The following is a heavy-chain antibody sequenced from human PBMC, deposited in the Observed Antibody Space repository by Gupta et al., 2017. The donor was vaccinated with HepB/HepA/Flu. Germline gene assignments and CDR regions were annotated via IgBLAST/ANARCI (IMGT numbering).Heavy chain of an antibody. J-gene: IGHJ6*02. CDR1: GGSISNPH. CDR2: LYHSGST. V-gene: IGHV4-59*11. Sequence: QVQLQESGPGLVKPSETLSLTCTVSGGSISNPHWSWVRQPPGKGLEWIGYLYHSGSTNYNPSLKSRVTISTDTSKNQLLLKLRSVTAADTAVYYCARDLLREYGMDVWGQGTTVTVSS. CDR3: ARDLLREYGMDV. D-gene: IGHD2-15*01.